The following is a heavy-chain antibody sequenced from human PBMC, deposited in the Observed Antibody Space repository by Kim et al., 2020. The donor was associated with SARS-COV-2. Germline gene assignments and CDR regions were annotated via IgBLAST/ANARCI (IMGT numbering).Heavy chain of an antibody. D-gene: IGHD6-19*01. Sequence: GGSLRLSCAASGFTFSSYGMHWVRQAPGKGLEWVAVIWYDGSNKYYADSVKGRFTISRDNSKNTLYLQMNSLRAEDTAVYYCAGDEHSSGWYIDYWGQGTLVTVSS. CDR1: GFTFSSYG. J-gene: IGHJ4*02. CDR3: AGDEHSSGWYIDY. CDR2: IWYDGSNK. V-gene: IGHV3-33*08.